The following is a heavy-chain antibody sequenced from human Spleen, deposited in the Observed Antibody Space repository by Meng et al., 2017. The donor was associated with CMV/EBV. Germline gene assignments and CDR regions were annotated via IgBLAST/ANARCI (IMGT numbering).Heavy chain of an antibody. Sequence: SETLSLTCTVSGGSISSYYWSWIRQTTGKGLEWIGYIYYSGSTNYNPSRKSRVTISVDTSKNQFSLKLRSVSAADTAVYYCARSGGGAGSDSDYWGQGTLVTVSS. CDR3: ARSGGGAGSDSDY. V-gene: IGHV4-59*01. CDR1: GGSISSYY. D-gene: IGHD3-10*01. J-gene: IGHJ4*02. CDR2: IYYSGST.